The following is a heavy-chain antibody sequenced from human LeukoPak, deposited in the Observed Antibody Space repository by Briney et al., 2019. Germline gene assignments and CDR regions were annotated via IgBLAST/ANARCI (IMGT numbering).Heavy chain of an antibody. CDR1: GFTFSSYS. CDR3: ARGRFSAPQRSSQPLRGPFDY. CDR2: ISSSSSYI. D-gene: IGHD1-26*01. J-gene: IGHJ4*02. Sequence: GGSLRLSCAASGFTFSSYSMNWVRQAPGKGLEWVSSISSSSSYIYYADSVKGRFTISRDNAKNSLCLQMNSLRAEDTAVYYCARGRFSAPQRSSQPLRGPFDYWGQGTLVTVSS. V-gene: IGHV3-21*01.